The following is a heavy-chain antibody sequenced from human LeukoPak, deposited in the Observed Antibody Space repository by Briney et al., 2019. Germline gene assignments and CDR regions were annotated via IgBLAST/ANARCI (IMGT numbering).Heavy chain of an antibody. CDR2: INHCGST. V-gene: IGHV4-34*01. Sequence: KSSATLSLTCAVYGGSFSGYYWSWIRQPPGKGLEWIGEINHCGSTNYNPSLKSRVTISVDTSKNQFSLKLSSVTAADTAVYYCARGASRFGYCSGGSCYSGWFDPWGQGTLVTVSS. CDR3: ARGASRFGYCSGGSCYSGWFDP. CDR1: GGSFSGYY. D-gene: IGHD2-15*01. J-gene: IGHJ5*02.